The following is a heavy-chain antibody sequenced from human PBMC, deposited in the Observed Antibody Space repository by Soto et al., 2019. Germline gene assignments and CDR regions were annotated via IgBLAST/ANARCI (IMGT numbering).Heavy chain of an antibody. CDR1: GNSFTTHW. D-gene: IGHD2-15*01. CDR2: IYPGDSHV. Sequence: GESLKISSQHSGNSFTTHWIGWVRQMPGKGLEWMGLIYPGDSHVRYGPSFQGQVTISIDRSTTTAYLQWSSLKASDTAVYYCARDRFYSSGGSYFDYWGQGTLVTVS. J-gene: IGHJ4*02. CDR3: ARDRFYSSGGSYFDY. V-gene: IGHV5-51*01.